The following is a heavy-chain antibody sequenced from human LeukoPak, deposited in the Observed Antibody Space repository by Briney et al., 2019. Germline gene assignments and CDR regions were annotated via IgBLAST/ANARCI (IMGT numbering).Heavy chain of an antibody. CDR2: ISSSSSYI. J-gene: IGHJ4*02. D-gene: IGHD5-18*01. CDR1: GFTFSSYS. Sequence: GGSLRLSCAASGFTFSSYSMNWVRQAPGKGLEWVSSISSSSSYIYYADSVKGQFTISRDNAKNSLYLQMNSLRAEDTAVYYCARGKAGYSYFDYWGQGTLVTVSS. V-gene: IGHV3-21*01. CDR3: ARGKAGYSYFDY.